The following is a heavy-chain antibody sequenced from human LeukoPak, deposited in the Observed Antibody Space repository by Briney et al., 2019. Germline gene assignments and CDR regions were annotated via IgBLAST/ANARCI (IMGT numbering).Heavy chain of an antibody. CDR2: ISYDGSNK. CDR1: GFTFSSYA. CDR3: ARESGSSGYAGCFDF. J-gene: IGHJ4*02. V-gene: IGHV3-30*04. D-gene: IGHD3-22*01. Sequence: PGGSLRLSCAASGFTFSSYAMHWVRQAPGKGLEWVAVISYDGSNKYYADSVKGRFTISRDNSKNTLYLQMNSLRAEDTAVYYCARESGSSGYAGCFDFRGQGTLVTVSS.